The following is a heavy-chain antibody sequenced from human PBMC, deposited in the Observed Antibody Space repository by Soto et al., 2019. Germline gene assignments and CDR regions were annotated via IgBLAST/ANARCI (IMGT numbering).Heavy chain of an antibody. Sequence: QLQLQESGSGLLKPSQTLSLTCAVSGGSISRSGYSWSWVRQPPGQGLEWIGYIYHSGSTYYNPSLKIRLTISLARSKNKSYLKLTSVRAADTAVYYWASNSYCQHSGLDVWGHGTTVTVST. J-gene: IGHJ6*01. D-gene: IGHD3-10*01. CDR1: GGSISRSGYS. CDR3: ASNSYCQHSGLDV. V-gene: IGHV4-30-2*01. CDR2: IYHSGST.